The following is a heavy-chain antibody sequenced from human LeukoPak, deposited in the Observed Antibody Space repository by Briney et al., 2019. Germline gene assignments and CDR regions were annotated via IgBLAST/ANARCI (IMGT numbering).Heavy chain of an antibody. V-gene: IGHV5-51*01. Sequence: GESLKISCKGSGYSFTSYWIGWVRQMPGKGLEWMGIIYPGDSDTRYSPSFQGQVTISADKSISTAYLQWSSLKASDTAMYYCARRYCSSTSCFPYNWFDPWGQETLVTVSS. CDR1: GYSFTSYW. J-gene: IGHJ5*02. CDR2: IYPGDSDT. CDR3: ARRYCSSTSCFPYNWFDP. D-gene: IGHD2-2*01.